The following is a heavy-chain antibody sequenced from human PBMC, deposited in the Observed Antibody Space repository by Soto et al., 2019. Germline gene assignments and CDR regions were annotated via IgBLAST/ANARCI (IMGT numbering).Heavy chain of an antibody. V-gene: IGHV3-23*01. CDR1: VFKFSSYA. CDR3: AKDRRAGGNSAFYFDF. D-gene: IGHD3-16*01. Sequence: LRLSCAASVFKFSSYAMSWVRQAPGKGLEWVSLISATGGGTYYADSVKGRFTISRDNSDNTLYLQVHSLRAEDTAVYYCAKDRRAGGNSAFYFDFWGQGAQVTVS. J-gene: IGHJ5*01. CDR2: ISATGGGT.